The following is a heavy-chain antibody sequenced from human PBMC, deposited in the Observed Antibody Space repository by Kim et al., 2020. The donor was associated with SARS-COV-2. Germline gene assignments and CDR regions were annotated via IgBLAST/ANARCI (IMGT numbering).Heavy chain of an antibody. CDR1: GFTFSSYW. Sequence: GGSLRLSCAASGFTFSSYWMSWVRQAPGKGLEWVADIREDGSERYYVDSVKGRFTISRDNAKNSLYLQMNSLIAEDTAVYYCASWGAWERIDQCLDYWGQGTLVTVSS. J-gene: IGHJ4*02. D-gene: IGHD1-26*01. V-gene: IGHV3-7*01. CDR2: IREDGSER. CDR3: ASWGAWERIDQCLDY.